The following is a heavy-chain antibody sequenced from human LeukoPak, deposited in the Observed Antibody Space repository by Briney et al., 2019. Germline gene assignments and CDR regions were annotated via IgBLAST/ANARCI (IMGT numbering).Heavy chain of an antibody. Sequence: SETLSLTCTVSGGSISTYYWNWIRQPPGKGLEWIGYIYHSGSTNYNPSLQSRVTISVDTSKNQFSLNLNTVTAADTAVYYCARGGAARLHFQNWGQGTLVTVSS. V-gene: IGHV4-59*01. D-gene: IGHD6-6*01. CDR2: IYHSGST. CDR3: ARGGAARLHFQN. J-gene: IGHJ1*01. CDR1: GGSISTYY.